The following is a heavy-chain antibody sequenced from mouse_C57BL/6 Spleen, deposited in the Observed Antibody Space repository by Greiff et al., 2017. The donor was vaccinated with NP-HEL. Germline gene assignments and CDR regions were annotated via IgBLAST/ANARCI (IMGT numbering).Heavy chain of an antibody. D-gene: IGHD3-1*01. V-gene: IGHV1-59*01. CDR1: GYTFTSYW. CDR3: ARGGYTDGYFDV. Sequence: QVQLQQPGAELVRPGTSVKLSCKASGYTFTSYWMHWVKQRPGQGLEWIGVIDPSDSYTNYNQKFKGKATLTVDTSSSTADRQLSSLTSEDSAVDYCARGGYTDGYFDVWGTGTTVTVSS. CDR2: IDPSDSYT. J-gene: IGHJ1*03.